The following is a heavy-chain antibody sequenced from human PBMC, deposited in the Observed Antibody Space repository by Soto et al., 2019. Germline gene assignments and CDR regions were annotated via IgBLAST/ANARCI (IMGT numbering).Heavy chain of an antibody. CDR1: GYNISSYD. CDR2: MDPNRGHS. D-gene: IGHD3-9*01. CDR3: ARDAYSSLWFLSH. Sequence: SSVKVSCKASGYNISSYDIIWVRQAAGQGLEWMGWMDPNRGHSDSVQNFRGRVTMTTNISSNTAYMELSGLRSDDTGVYYCARDAYSSLWFLSHWAQGTLVTVSS. J-gene: IGHJ4*02. V-gene: IGHV1-8*01.